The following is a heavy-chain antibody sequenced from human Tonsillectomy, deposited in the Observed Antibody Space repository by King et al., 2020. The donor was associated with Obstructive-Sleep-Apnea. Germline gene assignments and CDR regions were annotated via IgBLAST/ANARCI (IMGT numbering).Heavy chain of an antibody. CDR1: GFTFISYA. CDR2: ISGSGGST. CDR3: AKDNPFGATTYFDY. V-gene: IGHV3-23*04. Sequence: VQLVESGGGLVQPGGSLRLSFAVSGFTFISYAMSWVRQAPGKGLEWVSDISGSGGSTYYADSVKGRFTISRDNSKNTLYLQMNSLRAEDTAVYYWAKDNPFGATTYFDYWGRGTLVTVSS. J-gene: IGHJ4*02. D-gene: IGHD5-12*01.